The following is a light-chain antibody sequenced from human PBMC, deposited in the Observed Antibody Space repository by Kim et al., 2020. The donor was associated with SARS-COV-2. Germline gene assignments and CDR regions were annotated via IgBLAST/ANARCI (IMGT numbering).Light chain of an antibody. CDR3: SVWDGSLNGAI. CDR2: GYN. Sequence: GQTVTTSFARSGSNIGSNSINWYQQLPGTAPKLLIFGYNQRPSGIPDRFSGSMSGASASLAISGLQSEDAADYYCSVWDGSLNGAIFGGGTQLTVL. CDR1: GSNIGSNS. V-gene: IGLV1-44*01. J-gene: IGLJ2*01.